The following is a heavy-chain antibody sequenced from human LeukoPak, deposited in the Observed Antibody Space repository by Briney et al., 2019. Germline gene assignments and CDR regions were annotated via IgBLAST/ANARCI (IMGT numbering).Heavy chain of an antibody. CDR2: ISGDGVSP. V-gene: IGHV3-23*01. CDR3: ARVDDSSGYYYGPWYFDL. Sequence: PGGSLRLSCAASGFTFNNYALARVRQTPEKGLECVSAISGDGVSPYYVDSVRGRFTISRDNAKNSLYLQMNSLRAEDTAVYYCARVDDSSGYYYGPWYFDLWGRGTLVTVSS. J-gene: IGHJ2*01. D-gene: IGHD3-22*01. CDR1: GFTFNNYA.